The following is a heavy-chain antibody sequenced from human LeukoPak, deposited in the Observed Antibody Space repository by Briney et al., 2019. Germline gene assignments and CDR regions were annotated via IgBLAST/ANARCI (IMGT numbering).Heavy chain of an antibody. CDR1: GFTFSSYA. D-gene: IGHD2-21*02. J-gene: IGHJ4*02. CDR3: AKRDRPCGGDCSAPYYFDY. Sequence: PGGSLRLSCAASGFTFSSYAMSWVRQAPGKGLEWVSSISVSGGHTYYADSVKGRFTISRDNSQNTLYLQMNSLRAEDTAVFYCAKRDRPCGGDCSAPYYFDYWGQGTLVTVSS. CDR2: ISVSGGHT. V-gene: IGHV3-23*01.